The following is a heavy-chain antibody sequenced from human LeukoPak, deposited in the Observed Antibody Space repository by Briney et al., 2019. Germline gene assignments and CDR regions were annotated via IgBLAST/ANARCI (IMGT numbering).Heavy chain of an antibody. CDR2: VKGDKIST. CDR3: ATGPYSAFLM. D-gene: IGHD2-21*01. Sequence: GGSLRLSCAASGFIFSDFWMHWVRQAPGGGLVWVSRVKGDKISTLYADSVKSRFTISRDNAKNTLYLQMSSLRADDTALYYCATGPYSAFLMWGQGTMVTVSS. J-gene: IGHJ3*01. CDR1: GFIFSDFW. V-gene: IGHV3-74*01.